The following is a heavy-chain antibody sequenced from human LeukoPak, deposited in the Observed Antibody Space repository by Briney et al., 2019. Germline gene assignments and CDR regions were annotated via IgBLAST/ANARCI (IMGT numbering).Heavy chain of an antibody. CDR2: ISSNGGST. V-gene: IGHV3-64*01. Sequence: PGGSLRLSCAASGFTFSSYAMHWVRQAPGKGLEYVSAISSNGGSTYYANSVKGRFTISRDNSKNTLYLQMNSLRAEDTAVYYCAKGLEWLLSWGQGTLVTVSS. CDR1: GFTFSSYA. J-gene: IGHJ5*02. D-gene: IGHD3-3*01. CDR3: AKGLEWLLS.